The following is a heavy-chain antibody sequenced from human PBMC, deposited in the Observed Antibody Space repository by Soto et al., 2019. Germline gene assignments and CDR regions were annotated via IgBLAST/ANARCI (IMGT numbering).Heavy chain of an antibody. CDR1: GFTFSSYA. V-gene: IGHV3-30-3*01. CDR2: ISYDGSNK. Sequence: QVQLVESGGGVVQPGRSLRLSCAASGFTFSSYAMHWVRQAPGKGLEWVAVISYDGSNKYYADSVKGRFTISRDNSKNTRYLQMSSLRAEDTAVYYCASWEYTNSYNWFDPWGQGTLVTVSS. J-gene: IGHJ5*02. D-gene: IGHD6-13*01. CDR3: ASWEYTNSYNWFDP.